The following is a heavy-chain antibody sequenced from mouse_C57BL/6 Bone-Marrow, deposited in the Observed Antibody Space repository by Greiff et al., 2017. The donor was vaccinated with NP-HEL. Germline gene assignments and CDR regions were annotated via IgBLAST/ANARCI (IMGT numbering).Heavy chain of an antibody. CDR1: GFTFSSYA. D-gene: IGHD1-1*01. CDR2: ISSGGDYI. Sequence: EVKLVESGEGLVKPGGSLKLSCAASGFTFSSYAMSWVRQTPEKRLEWVAYISSGGDYIYYADTVKGRFTISRDNARNTLYLQMSSLKSEDTAMYYCTRAIYYYGSSYFFFDYWGQGTTLTVSS. CDR3: TRAIYYYGSSYFFFDY. J-gene: IGHJ2*01. V-gene: IGHV5-9-1*02.